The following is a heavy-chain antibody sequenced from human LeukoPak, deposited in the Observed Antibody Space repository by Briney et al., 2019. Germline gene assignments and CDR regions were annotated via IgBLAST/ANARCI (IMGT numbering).Heavy chain of an antibody. D-gene: IGHD3-3*01. V-gene: IGHV1-8*01. CDR3: ARAGLSRVFGVVIITGDAFDI. CDR1: EYTFTSYD. CDR2: MNPNSGNT. J-gene: IGHJ3*02. Sequence: GASVKVSCKASEYTFTSYDINWVRQATGQGLEWMGWMNPNSGNTGYAQKFQGRVTITRNTSISTAYMELSSLRSEDTAVYYCARAGLSRVFGVVIITGDAFDIWGQGTMVTVSS.